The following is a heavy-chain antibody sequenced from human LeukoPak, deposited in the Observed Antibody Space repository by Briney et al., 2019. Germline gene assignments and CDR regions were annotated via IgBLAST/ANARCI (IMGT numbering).Heavy chain of an antibody. V-gene: IGHV4-38-2*02. J-gene: IGHJ6*03. Sequence: SETLSLTCTVSGYSISSGYYWGWIRQPPGKGLEWIGSIYYSGSTYYNPSLKSRVTISVDTSKNQFSLKLSSVTAADTAVYYCARHRYYYYYMDVWGKGTTVTISS. CDR1: GYSISSGYY. CDR3: ARHRYYYYYMDV. CDR2: IYYSGST.